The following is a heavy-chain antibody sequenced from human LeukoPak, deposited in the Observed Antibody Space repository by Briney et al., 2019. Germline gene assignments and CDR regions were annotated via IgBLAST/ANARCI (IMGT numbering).Heavy chain of an antibody. Sequence: PGGSLRLSCAASGFTFDDYAMHWVRQAPGKGLEWVSGISWNSGSIGYADSVKGRFTISRDNSKNTLYLQMNSLRAEDTAVYYCAKDRGDIVVVVAATDGFDYWGQGTLVTVSS. CDR1: GFTFDDYA. CDR3: AKDRGDIVVVVAATDGFDY. J-gene: IGHJ4*02. V-gene: IGHV3-9*01. D-gene: IGHD2-15*01. CDR2: ISWNSGSI.